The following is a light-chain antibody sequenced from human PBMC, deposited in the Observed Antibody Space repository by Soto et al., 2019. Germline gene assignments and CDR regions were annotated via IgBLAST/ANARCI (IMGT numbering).Light chain of an antibody. CDR1: QSIGRN. Sequence: IHMTHSPSSLSASVIYRVTITFLSSQSIGRNLNWYLQKPGKAPKLLVYAASHLQNGVPSRFSGGGSGTAFTLIISSLQPEDSATYYCQQSYSTPWTFGQGTKVDI. V-gene: IGKV1-39*01. J-gene: IGKJ1*01. CDR2: AAS. CDR3: QQSYSTPWT.